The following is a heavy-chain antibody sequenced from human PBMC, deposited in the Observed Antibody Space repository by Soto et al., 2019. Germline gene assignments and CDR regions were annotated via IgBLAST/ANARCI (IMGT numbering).Heavy chain of an antibody. D-gene: IGHD6-19*01. J-gene: IGHJ5*02. CDR2: INHSGST. CDR3: AKGLVYSSGWYGIDA. V-gene: IGHV4-34*01. CDR1: GGSFSGYY. Sequence: SSETLSLTCAVYGGSFSGYYWSWIRQPPGKGLEWIGEINHSGSTNYNPSLKSRVTISVDTSKNQFSLKLSSVTAADTAVYYCAKGLVYSSGWYGIDAWGQGTLVTVSS.